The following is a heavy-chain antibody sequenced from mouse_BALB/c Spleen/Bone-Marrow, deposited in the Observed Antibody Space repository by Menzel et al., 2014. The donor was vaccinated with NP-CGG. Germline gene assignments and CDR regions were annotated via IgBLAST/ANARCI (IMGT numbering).Heavy chain of an antibody. CDR1: DYTFTTYW. V-gene: IGHV1-7*01. D-gene: IGHD4-1*01. Sequence: VQLQQSGAELAKPGASVKMSCKVSDYTFTTYWMHWVKQRPGQGLEWIGYIDPRTGYTGYNQKFKDKATLTADKSSSTAYMQLSSLTSEDSAVYYCARYWDAYWGQGTLVTVSA. CDR2: IDPRTGYT. CDR3: ARYWDAY. J-gene: IGHJ3*01.